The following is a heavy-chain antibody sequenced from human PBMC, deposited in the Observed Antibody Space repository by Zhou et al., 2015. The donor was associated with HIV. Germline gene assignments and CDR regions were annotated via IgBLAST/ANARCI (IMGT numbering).Heavy chain of an antibody. CDR1: GFTFSSYS. D-gene: IGHD4-23*01. Sequence: VQLVDSGGGVVQPGRSLRLSCAASGFTFSSYSMHWVRQAPDKGLEWVASISTTGSSIYYGDSVRGRFTISRDNARSSLFLQLNSLSVEDTAVYYCARSLVTDWFDPWGQGTLVTVSS. CDR3: ARSLVTDWFDP. J-gene: IGHJ5*02. CDR2: ISTTGSSI. V-gene: IGHV3-21*04.